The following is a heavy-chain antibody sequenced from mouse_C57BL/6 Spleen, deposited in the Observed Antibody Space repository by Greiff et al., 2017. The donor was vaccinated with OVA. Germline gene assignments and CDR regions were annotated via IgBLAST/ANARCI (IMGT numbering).Heavy chain of an antibody. CDR1: GYTFTSYW. CDR2: IDPSDSYT. Sequence: VQLQQPGAELVMPGASVKLSCKASGYTFTSYWMHWVKQRPGQGLEWIGEIDPSDSYTNYNQKFKCKSTLTVDKSSSTAYMQLSSLTSEDSAVYYCATGYYDYAFAYWGQGTLVTVSA. D-gene: IGHD2-4*01. J-gene: IGHJ3*01. V-gene: IGHV1-69*01. CDR3: ATGYYDYAFAY.